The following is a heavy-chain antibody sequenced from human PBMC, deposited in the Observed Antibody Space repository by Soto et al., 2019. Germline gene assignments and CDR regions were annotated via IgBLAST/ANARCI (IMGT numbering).Heavy chain of an antibody. Sequence: QVQLVQSGAEVKKPGASVKVSCKASGYTFTSYDINWVRQATGQGLEWMGWMNPNSGNTGYAQKFQGRVTMTRNTSISTAYMELSSVRSEDTAVYYGARERTGTTSMDVWGQGTTVTVSS. D-gene: IGHD1-1*01. CDR3: ARERTGTTSMDV. CDR2: MNPNSGNT. CDR1: GYTFTSYD. J-gene: IGHJ6*02. V-gene: IGHV1-8*01.